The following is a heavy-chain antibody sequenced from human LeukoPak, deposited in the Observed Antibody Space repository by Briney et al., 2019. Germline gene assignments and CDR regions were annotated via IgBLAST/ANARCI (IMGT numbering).Heavy chain of an antibody. D-gene: IGHD3-22*01. J-gene: IGHJ4*02. Sequence: GGSLRLSCAASGFTFSSYAMSWVRQAPGKGLEWVSAISGSGGSTYYADSVKGRFTISRDNSKNTLYLQMNSLRAEDTAVYYCAKTLTMILVLRGGFDYWGQGALVTVSS. CDR3: AKTLTMILVLRGGFDY. CDR2: ISGSGGST. CDR1: GFTFSSYA. V-gene: IGHV3-23*01.